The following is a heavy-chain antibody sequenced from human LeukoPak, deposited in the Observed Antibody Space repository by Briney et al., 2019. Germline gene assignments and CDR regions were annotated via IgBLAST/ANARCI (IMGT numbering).Heavy chain of an antibody. CDR1: GFTVSNNY. CDR2: IYIGCST. Sequence: GGSLRLSCAPSGFTVSNNYMSWVRHAPGNGLEWASVIYIGCSTYYADSVKGRFTISTDNSKNTLYLQMNSLRGEDTAVYYCARGLAGEDWGQGTLVTVSS. V-gene: IGHV3-66*01. CDR3: ARGLAGED. D-gene: IGHD6-19*01. J-gene: IGHJ4*02.